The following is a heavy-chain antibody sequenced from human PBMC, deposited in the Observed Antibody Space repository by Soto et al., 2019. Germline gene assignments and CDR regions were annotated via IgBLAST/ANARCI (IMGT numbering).Heavy chain of an antibody. Sequence: PGGSLRLSCAASGFTFSNHAMSWVRQAPRKGLEWVSAISGSGGSTYYADSVKGQFTISRDNSKNTLYLQMNSLRAEDTAVYYCAKGQYYDFWSGYYPMSYYYGMDVWGQGTTVTVSS. J-gene: IGHJ6*02. CDR1: GFTFSNHA. CDR3: AKGQYYDFWSGYYPMSYYYGMDV. V-gene: IGHV3-23*01. CDR2: ISGSGGST. D-gene: IGHD3-3*01.